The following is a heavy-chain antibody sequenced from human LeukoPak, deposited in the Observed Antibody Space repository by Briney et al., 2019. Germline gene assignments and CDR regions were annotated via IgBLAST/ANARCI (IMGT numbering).Heavy chain of an antibody. CDR3: ARGAAMVPARY. D-gene: IGHD5-18*01. Sequence: GASVKVSCKASGGPSSSYAISWVRQAPGQGLEWMGRIIPIFGTANYAQKFQGRVTITTDESTSTAYMELSSLRSEDTAAYYCARGAAMVPARYWGQGTLVTVSS. V-gene: IGHV1-69*05. CDR1: GGPSSSYA. J-gene: IGHJ4*02. CDR2: IIPIFGTA.